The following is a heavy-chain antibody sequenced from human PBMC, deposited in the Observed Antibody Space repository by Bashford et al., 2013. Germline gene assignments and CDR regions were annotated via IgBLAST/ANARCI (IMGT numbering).Heavy chain of an antibody. CDR1: GFTVASTY. CDR2: ISTGGNT. J-gene: IGHJ6*02. V-gene: IGHV3-53*01. D-gene: IGHD5-12*01. CDR3: ARGISGSNSGYYYFSGLDV. Sequence: GGSLRLSCAASGFTVASTYMAWVRQSPAKGLEWVAIISTGGNTYHTGSVRGRFSVTRDSSENTVYLHMTSLRAEDTAVYYCARGISGSNSGYYYFSGLDVWGHGTTVTVSS.